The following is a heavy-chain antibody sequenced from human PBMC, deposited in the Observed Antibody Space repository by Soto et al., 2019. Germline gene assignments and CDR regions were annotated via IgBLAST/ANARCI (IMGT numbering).Heavy chain of an antibody. CDR1: GGTFSSYA. Sequence: GASVKVSCKASGGTFSSYAISWVRQAPGQGLEWMGGIIPTFGTAKYAQKLQGRVTITADESTSTAYMELSSLRSEDTAVYYCASTVTTVVTYYYGMDVWGQGTTVTVSS. CDR2: IIPTFGTA. V-gene: IGHV1-69*13. CDR3: ASTVTTVVTYYYGMDV. D-gene: IGHD4-17*01. J-gene: IGHJ6*02.